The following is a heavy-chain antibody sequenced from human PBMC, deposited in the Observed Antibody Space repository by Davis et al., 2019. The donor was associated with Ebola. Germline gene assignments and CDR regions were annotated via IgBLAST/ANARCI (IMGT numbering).Heavy chain of an antibody. CDR1: GGSISNYF. CDR2: IYYSGST. D-gene: IGHD3-10*01. J-gene: IGHJ4*02. V-gene: IGHV4-59*01. Sequence: PSETLSLTCTVSGGSISNYFWSWIRQPPGKGLEWIGYIYYSGSTNYNPSLRSRVTISVDTAKNQFSLKLSSVTAADTAMYYCARGQGIFWGVGEFNEPYLVHWGQGTLVSVSS. CDR3: ARGQGIFWGVGEFNEPYLVH.